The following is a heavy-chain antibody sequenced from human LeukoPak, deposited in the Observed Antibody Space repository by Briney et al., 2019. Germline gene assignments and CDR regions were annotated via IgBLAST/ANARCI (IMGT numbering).Heavy chain of an antibody. CDR1: GYTFTSYY. CDR2: INPSGGST. J-gene: IGHJ4*02. Sequence: ASVKVSCKASGYTFTSYYMHWVRQAPGQGLEWMGIINPSGGSTSYAQKFQGRATMTRDTSTSTVYMELSSLRSEDTAVYYCARDPSHLSIAVAVGERDYWGQGTLVTVSS. CDR3: ARDPSHLSIAVAVGERDY. D-gene: IGHD6-19*01. V-gene: IGHV1-46*01.